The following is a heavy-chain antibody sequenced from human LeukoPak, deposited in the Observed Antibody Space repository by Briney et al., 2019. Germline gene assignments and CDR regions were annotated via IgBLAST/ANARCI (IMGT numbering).Heavy chain of an antibody. CDR3: ARGSDGDYVDY. D-gene: IGHD4-17*01. Sequence: SETLSLTCTVSGGSISSSSYYWGWIRQPPGKGLEWIGSIYYSGSTYYNPSLKSRVTISVDTSKNQFSLKLSSVTAADTAVYYCARGSDGDYVDYWGQGTLVTVSS. CDR2: IYYSGST. J-gene: IGHJ4*02. CDR1: GGSISSSSYY. V-gene: IGHV4-39*07.